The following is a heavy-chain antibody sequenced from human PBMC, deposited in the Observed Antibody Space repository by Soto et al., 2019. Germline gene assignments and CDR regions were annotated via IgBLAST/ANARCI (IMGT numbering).Heavy chain of an antibody. CDR2: IYYSGST. CDR3: ARGLISGYYLYYAFDI. D-gene: IGHD3-22*01. V-gene: IGHV4-59*01. CDR1: GGSISSYY. J-gene: IGHJ3*02. Sequence: PSETLSLTCTVSGGSISSYYWSWIRRPPGKGLEWIGYIYYSGSTNYNPSLKSRVTISVDTSKNQFSLKLSSVTAADTAVYYCARGLISGYYLYYAFDIWGQGTMVT.